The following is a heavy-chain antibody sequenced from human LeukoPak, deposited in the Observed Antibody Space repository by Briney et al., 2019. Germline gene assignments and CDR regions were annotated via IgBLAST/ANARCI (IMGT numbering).Heavy chain of an antibody. D-gene: IGHD5-24*01. CDR3: ARERKGPARDGYSWRGWFDP. Sequence: SETLSLTCTVSGGSISSYYWSWIRQPPGKGLEWIGYIYYSGSTNYNPSLKSRVTISVDTSKNQFSLKLSSVTAADTAVYYCARERKGPARDGYSWRGWFDPWGQGTLVAVSS. CDR1: GGSISSYY. J-gene: IGHJ5*02. CDR2: IYYSGST. V-gene: IGHV4-59*01.